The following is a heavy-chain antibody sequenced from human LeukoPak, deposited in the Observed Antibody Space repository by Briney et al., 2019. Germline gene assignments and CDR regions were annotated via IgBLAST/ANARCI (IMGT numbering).Heavy chain of an antibody. V-gene: IGHV3-30-3*01. Sequence: GGSLRLSCAASGFTFSSYAMHWVRQAPGKGLEWVAVISYDGSNKYYADSVKGRFTISRDNSKNTLYLQMNSLRAEDTAVYYCARATYYYDSSGQKGNDAFDIRGQGTMVTVSS. CDR1: GFTFSSYA. J-gene: IGHJ3*02. D-gene: IGHD3-22*01. CDR3: ARATYYYDSSGQKGNDAFDI. CDR2: ISYDGSNK.